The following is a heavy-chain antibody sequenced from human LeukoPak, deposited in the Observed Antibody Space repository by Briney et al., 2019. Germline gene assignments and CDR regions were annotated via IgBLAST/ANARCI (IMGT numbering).Heavy chain of an antibody. Sequence: GESLKISCKGSGYSFTSYWIGWVRQMPGKGLEWMGIIYPDDSDTRYSPSFQGQVTISADKSISTAYLQWSSLKASDTAMYYCARPFLGYCSSTSCYDLAFDIWGQGTTVTVSS. CDR1: GYSFTSYW. CDR3: ARPFLGYCSSTSCYDLAFDI. D-gene: IGHD2-2*01. V-gene: IGHV5-51*01. J-gene: IGHJ3*02. CDR2: IYPDDSDT.